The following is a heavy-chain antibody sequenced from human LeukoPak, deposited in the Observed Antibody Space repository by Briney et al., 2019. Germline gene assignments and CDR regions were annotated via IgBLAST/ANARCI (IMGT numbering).Heavy chain of an antibody. CDR1: GFTFSSYA. V-gene: IGHV3-30-3*01. J-gene: IGHJ3*02. CDR3: AGESRPDAFDI. Sequence: GGSLRLSCAASGFTFSSYAMHWVRQAPGKGLEWVAVISYDGSNKYYADSVKGRFTIPRDNSKNTPYLQMNSLRAEDTAVYYCAGESRPDAFDIWGQGTMVTVSS. CDR2: ISYDGSNK.